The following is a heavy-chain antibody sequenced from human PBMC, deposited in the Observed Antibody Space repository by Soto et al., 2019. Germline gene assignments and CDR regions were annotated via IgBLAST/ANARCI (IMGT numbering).Heavy chain of an antibody. CDR2: INHLTTT. CDR1: GGSFSSYH. V-gene: IGHV4-34*01. CDR3: ARGYDTALAPIF. Sequence: SETLSLTCAVYGGSFSSYHCSWIRQTPGKGLEWIGEINHLTTTNYNPSLKSRVIISLDTPKKQFSLKLSSVTAEDTAVYYCARGYDTALAPIFWGQGILVTVSS. J-gene: IGHJ4*02. D-gene: IGHD5-18*01.